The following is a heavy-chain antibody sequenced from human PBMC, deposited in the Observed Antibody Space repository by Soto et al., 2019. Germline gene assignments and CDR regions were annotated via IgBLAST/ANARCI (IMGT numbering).Heavy chain of an antibody. J-gene: IGHJ4*02. CDR1: GFTFRTYA. CDR3: AKPPPHYCSGGACYFPFDN. CDR2: ISGSGDST. D-gene: IGHD2-15*01. Sequence: PGGSLILSCAASGFTFRTYAISWVRQAPGKGLEWVAAISGSGDSTYYADSVKGRFTISRDNSKNTLYLQMNSLRAEDTALYYCAKPPPHYCSGGACYFPFDNWGQGTLVTVSS. V-gene: IGHV3-23*01.